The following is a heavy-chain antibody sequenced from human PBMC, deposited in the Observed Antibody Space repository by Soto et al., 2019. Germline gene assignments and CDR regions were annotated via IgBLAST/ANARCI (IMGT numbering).Heavy chain of an antibody. Sequence: SETLSLTCTVSVGSISSSSYYWGWIRQPPGKGLEWIGSIYYSGSTYYNPSLKSRVTISVDTSKNQFSLKLSSVTAADTAVYYCARHRGYSYGSGIDYWGQGTLVTVSS. J-gene: IGHJ4*02. CDR2: IYYSGST. CDR3: ARHRGYSYGSGIDY. V-gene: IGHV4-39*01. D-gene: IGHD5-18*01. CDR1: VGSISSSSYY.